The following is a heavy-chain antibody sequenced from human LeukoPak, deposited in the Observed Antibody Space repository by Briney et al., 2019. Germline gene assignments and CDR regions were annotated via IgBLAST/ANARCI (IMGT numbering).Heavy chain of an antibody. Sequence: ASVKVSCKASGYTFTGYYMHWVRQAPGQGLEWMGWINPNSGGTNYAQKFQCRVTMTRDTSISTAYMELSRLRSDDTAVYYCARDRGSEFGDSYYYGMDVWGQGTTVTVSS. CDR1: GYTFTGYY. J-gene: IGHJ6*02. D-gene: IGHD3-16*01. V-gene: IGHV1-2*02. CDR3: ARDRGSEFGDSYYYGMDV. CDR2: INPNSGGT.